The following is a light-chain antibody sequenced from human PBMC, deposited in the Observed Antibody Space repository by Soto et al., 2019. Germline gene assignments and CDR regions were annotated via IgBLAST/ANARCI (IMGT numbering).Light chain of an antibody. V-gene: IGKV3-11*01. CDR3: QDRSSWPRT. J-gene: IGKJ2*01. CDR1: QSVSSY. Sequence: EIVLTQSPATLSLSPGERATLSCRASQSVSSYLARYQHKPGQTPRLLIYDASNRANGSQARFSGRGPVTDFTPAISSLVPKDFAVYYCQDRSSWPRTFGHGTNLEIK. CDR2: DAS.